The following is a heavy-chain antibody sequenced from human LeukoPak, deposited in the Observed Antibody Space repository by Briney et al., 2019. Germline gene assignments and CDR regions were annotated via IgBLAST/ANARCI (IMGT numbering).Heavy chain of an antibody. CDR3: ARDVFGYCSGGSCPISAFDI. CDR2: ISSSSSYI. V-gene: IGHV3-21*01. D-gene: IGHD2-15*01. J-gene: IGHJ3*02. Sequence: GGSLRLSXAASGFTFSSYSMNWVRQAPGKGLEWVSSISSSSSYIYYADSVKGRFTISSDNAKNSLYLQMNSLRAEDTAVYYCARDVFGYCSGGSCPISAFDIWGQGTMVTVSS. CDR1: GFTFSSYS.